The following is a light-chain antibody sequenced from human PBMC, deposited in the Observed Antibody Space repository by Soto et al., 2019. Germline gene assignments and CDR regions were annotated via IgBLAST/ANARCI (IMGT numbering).Light chain of an antibody. V-gene: IGKV3-15*01. CDR1: QSLSNN. CDR2: SAS. J-gene: IGKJ1*01. Sequence: EIVMTQSPATLSVSPGERATLSCRASQSLSNNLAWYQQKPGQAPRLLIYSASTRATGIPARFSGSGSGTEFPLTISSLQSEDFAVYYCQQYNNWPPWTFGQGTKVEIK. CDR3: QQYNNWPPWT.